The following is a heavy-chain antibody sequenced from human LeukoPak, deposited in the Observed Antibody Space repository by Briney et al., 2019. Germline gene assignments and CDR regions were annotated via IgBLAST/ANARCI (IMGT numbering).Heavy chain of an antibody. Sequence: SETLSLTCTVSGGSINGYCWSWTRQPPGRGLEYIGHIYYNGNTDYNPSLKSRVTISVDTSKNQFSLNLNSLTAADTAVYYCARWYCSSGTCYYLDYWGHGTLVAVSS. J-gene: IGHJ4*01. CDR1: GGSINGYC. CDR2: IYYNGNT. CDR3: ARWYCSSGTCYYLDY. V-gene: IGHV4-59*01. D-gene: IGHD2-2*01.